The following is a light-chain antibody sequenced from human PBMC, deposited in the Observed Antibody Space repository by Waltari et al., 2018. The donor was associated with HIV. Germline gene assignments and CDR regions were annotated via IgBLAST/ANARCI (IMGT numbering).Light chain of an antibody. J-gene: IGLJ3*02. CDR3: GTWDSSLSVWV. V-gene: IGLV1-51*01. CDR1: TYNIGNNY. CDR2: DND. Sequence: QSVLTQPPSVSAAPGQKVTISCSGSTYNIGNNYVSWYLQRPGTAPKLLIYDNDKRPSGIPDRFSGSKSGTSATLGITGLQTGDEADYYCGTWDSSLSVWVFGGGTKLTVL.